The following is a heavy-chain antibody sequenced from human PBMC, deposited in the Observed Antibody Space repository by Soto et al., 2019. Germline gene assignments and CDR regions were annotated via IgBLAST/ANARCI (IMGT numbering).Heavy chain of an antibody. Sequence: GSLRLSCTASGFTFGDYAMSWFRQAPGKGLEWVGFIRSKAYGGTTEYAASVKGRFTISRDDSKSIAYLQMNSLKTEDTAVYYCTKAPDYYDSSGYYYFSPDAFDIWGQGTMVTVSS. D-gene: IGHD3-22*01. J-gene: IGHJ3*02. CDR3: TKAPDYYDSSGYYYFSPDAFDI. V-gene: IGHV3-49*03. CDR2: IRSKAYGGTT. CDR1: GFTFGDYA.